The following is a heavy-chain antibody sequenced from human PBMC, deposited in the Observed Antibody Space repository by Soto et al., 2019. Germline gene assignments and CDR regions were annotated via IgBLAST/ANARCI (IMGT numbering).Heavy chain of an antibody. CDR2: IYATGTT. D-gene: IGHD1-1*01. J-gene: IGHJ5*02. CDR1: AASITGFY. CDR3: VRDGTKTVRDWFDP. V-gene: IGHV4-4*07. Sequence: SEALSLTCTVSAASITGFYWSWIRTSAGKGLECIGRIYATGTTDYNPSVKSRVMMSVDTSKKQFSLKLRSVTAADTAVYYCVRDGTKTVRDWFDPWGQGISVTAPQ.